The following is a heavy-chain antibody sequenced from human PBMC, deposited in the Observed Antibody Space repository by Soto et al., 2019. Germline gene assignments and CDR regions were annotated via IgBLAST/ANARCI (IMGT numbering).Heavy chain of an antibody. CDR3: ARDGTIAAAGTGSFQH. CDR2: INAGNGNT. CDR1: GYTFTIYA. J-gene: IGHJ1*01. D-gene: IGHD6-13*01. Sequence: QVQLVQSGAEVKKPGASVKVSCKASGYTFTIYAMHLVRQAPGQRLEWMGWINAGNGNTKYSQKFQGRVTITRDTSASTADMELSSLRSEDTAVYYCARDGTIAAAGTGSFQHWGQGTLVTVCS. V-gene: IGHV1-3*01.